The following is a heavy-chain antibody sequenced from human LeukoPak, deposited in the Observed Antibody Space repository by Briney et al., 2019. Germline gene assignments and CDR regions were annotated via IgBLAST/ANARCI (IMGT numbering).Heavy chain of an antibody. Sequence: SETLSLTCTVPGGSITASSYYWGWIRQPRGNGLAWIGSIYYGGSTYYNPSLKSRLTMSVDTSRNQFSLNVSSVTAANTAVYYCARSRYYDSSPFDPWGQGTLVTVSS. CDR3: ARSRYYDSSPFDP. CDR1: GGSITASSYY. V-gene: IGHV4-39*01. J-gene: IGHJ5*02. CDR2: IYYGGST. D-gene: IGHD3-22*01.